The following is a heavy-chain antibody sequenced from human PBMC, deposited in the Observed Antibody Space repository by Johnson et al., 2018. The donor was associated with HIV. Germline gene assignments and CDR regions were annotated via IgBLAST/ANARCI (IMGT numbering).Heavy chain of an antibody. Sequence: VQLVESGGGLVQPGRSLRLSCAASGFTFDDSAMHWVRQAPGKGLEWVSGISWNSGSIGYADSVKGRFTISRDNSKNTLYLQLNILRAEDTAVYYLSKENTVLITKFFAAIDMWGQGTMVTGSS. D-gene: IGHD3-10*02. J-gene: IGHJ3*02. V-gene: IGHV3-9*01. CDR3: SKENTVLITKFFAAIDM. CDR2: ISWNSGSI. CDR1: GFTFDDSA.